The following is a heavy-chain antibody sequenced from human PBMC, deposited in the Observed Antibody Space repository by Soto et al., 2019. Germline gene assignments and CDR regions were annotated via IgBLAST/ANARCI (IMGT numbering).Heavy chain of an antibody. D-gene: IGHD6-13*01. CDR3: ARRVGGLYSSNSDYMDV. CDR1: GGSISSSSYY. J-gene: IGHJ6*03. Sequence: QLQLQESGPGLVKPSETLSLTCTVSGGSISSSSYYWGWIRQPPGKGLEWIGSIYYSGSTYYNPSLKSRVTISVDTSKNQFSLKLSSVTAADTAVYYCARRVGGLYSSNSDYMDVWGKGTTVTVSS. CDR2: IYYSGST. V-gene: IGHV4-39*01.